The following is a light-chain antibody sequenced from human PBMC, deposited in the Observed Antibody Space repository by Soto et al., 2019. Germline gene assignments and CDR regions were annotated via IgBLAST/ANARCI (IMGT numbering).Light chain of an antibody. V-gene: IGLV2-14*01. Sequence: QSALTQPASVSGSPGQSITISCTGTSSDVGGYNYVSWYQQHPGKAPKLVIYDVSNRPSGVSNRFSGSKSGNTASLTISGLQAEDEADYYCSSYTSSSTLGHVVFGGGTKLTVL. CDR2: DVS. CDR1: SSDVGGYNY. J-gene: IGLJ2*01. CDR3: SSYTSSSTLGHVV.